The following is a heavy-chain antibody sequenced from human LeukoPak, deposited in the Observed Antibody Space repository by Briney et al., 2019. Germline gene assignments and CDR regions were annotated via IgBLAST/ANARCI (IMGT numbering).Heavy chain of an antibody. Sequence: GGSLRLSCAASRFTFSSYNMNWVRQPPGKGLEWVSSISGNSDYIYYADSVKGRFTISRDNAKNSPYLQMNSLRAEDTAVYYCARVGNQHYYMDVWGKGTTVTVSS. D-gene: IGHD2-2*01. J-gene: IGHJ6*03. CDR2: ISGNSDYI. CDR3: ARVGNQHYYMDV. CDR1: RFTFSSYN. V-gene: IGHV3-21*01.